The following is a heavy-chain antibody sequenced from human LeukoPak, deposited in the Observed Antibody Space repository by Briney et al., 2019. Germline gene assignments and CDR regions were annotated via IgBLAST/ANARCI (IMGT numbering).Heavy chain of an antibody. Sequence: GGSLRLSCAASGFTFSSYAMHWVRQAPGKGLEWVGRIKPKTDGETTEYAAPVKDRFSISRDDSKSMMYLQMNSLKTEDTAVYYCITPLPYSAQGGQGTLVTVSS. CDR2: IKPKTDGETT. CDR3: ITPLPYSAQ. J-gene: IGHJ4*02. CDR1: GFTFSSYA. V-gene: IGHV3-15*07. D-gene: IGHD2-21*01.